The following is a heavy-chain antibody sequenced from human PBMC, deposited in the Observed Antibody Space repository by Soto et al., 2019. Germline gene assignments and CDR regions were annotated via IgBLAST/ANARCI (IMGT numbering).Heavy chain of an antibody. CDR3: TTDRRSGYDPQFDF. D-gene: IGHD5-12*01. CDR2: VKSKTDGGAT. V-gene: IGHV3-15*01. CDR1: GFTFYNTW. J-gene: IGHJ4*02. Sequence: KPGGSLRLSCTACGFTFYNTWMSWVRQAPGKGLEWVGRVKSKTDGGATDYTAPVKGRFTISRDDSQNTLYLQMNSLQTDDTAVYYCTTDRRSGYDPQFDFWGQGTLVTVSS.